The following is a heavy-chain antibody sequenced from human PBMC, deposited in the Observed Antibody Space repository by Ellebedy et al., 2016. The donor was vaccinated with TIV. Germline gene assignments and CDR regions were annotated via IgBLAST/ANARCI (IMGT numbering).Heavy chain of an antibody. D-gene: IGHD6-19*01. J-gene: IGHJ4*02. CDR1: EFTFSDYG. Sequence: GESLKISCAASEFTFSDYGMHWVRQAPGEGLEWLAVIAHDGSIQHYADSAKGRFTVSRDNFKNRLYLQMDSLKVEDTSVYYCAKEISARSSNGWPFDQWGQGTLVTVSS. V-gene: IGHV3-30*18. CDR3: AKEISARSSNGWPFDQ. CDR2: IAHDGSIQ.